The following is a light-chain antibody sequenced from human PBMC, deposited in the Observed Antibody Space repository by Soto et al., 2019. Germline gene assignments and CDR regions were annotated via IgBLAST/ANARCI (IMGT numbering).Light chain of an antibody. Sequence: DIQMTQSPSSLSASVGDRVTITCRASQSISSYLNWYQQKPGKAPKLLIYGTSSLQSGVPSRFSGSGSGTAFTLTISSLQPEDFATYYCQQSYNTPLFGGGTKVDIK. CDR2: GTS. CDR3: QQSYNTPL. J-gene: IGKJ4*01. CDR1: QSISSY. V-gene: IGKV1-39*01.